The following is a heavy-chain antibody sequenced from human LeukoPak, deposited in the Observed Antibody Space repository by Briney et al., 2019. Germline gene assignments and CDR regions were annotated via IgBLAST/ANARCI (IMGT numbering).Heavy chain of an antibody. CDR3: ARAQVTMVRGVNGAFDI. Sequence: GASVKVSCKASGGTFSSYAISWVRQAPGQGLEWMGWISAYNGNTNYAQKLQGRVTMTTDTSTSTAYMELRSLRSDDTAVYYCARAQVTMVRGVNGAFDIWGQGTMVTVSS. CDR2: ISAYNGNT. J-gene: IGHJ3*02. CDR1: GGTFSSYA. V-gene: IGHV1-18*01. D-gene: IGHD3-10*01.